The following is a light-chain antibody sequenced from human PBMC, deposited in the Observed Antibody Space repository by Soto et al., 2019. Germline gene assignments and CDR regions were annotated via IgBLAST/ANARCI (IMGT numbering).Light chain of an antibody. CDR1: QRVDGNY. CDR3: QLRSNWLT. Sequence: PGDTATLSCRASQRVDGNYLAWYQQKPGEAPRLLIYDASNRATGIPARFSGSGSGTDFTLTISSLEPEDFAVYYCQLRSNWLTFGQGTRLEI. V-gene: IGKV3-11*01. CDR2: DAS. J-gene: IGKJ5*01.